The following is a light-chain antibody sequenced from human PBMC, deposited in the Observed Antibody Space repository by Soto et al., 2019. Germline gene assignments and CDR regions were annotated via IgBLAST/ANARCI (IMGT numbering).Light chain of an antibody. CDR1: SGHIGYV. V-gene: IGLV4-60*03. J-gene: IGLJ2*01. CDR3: ETWDSNTRV. CDR2: LERSGSY. Sequence: QLVLTQSSSASASLGSSVKLTCTLSSGHIGYVIAWHQQQPGKAPRYLMKLERSGSYNKGSGVPDRFSGSSSGADRYFTISKLQSEDEADYYCETWDSNTRVFGGGTQLTVL.